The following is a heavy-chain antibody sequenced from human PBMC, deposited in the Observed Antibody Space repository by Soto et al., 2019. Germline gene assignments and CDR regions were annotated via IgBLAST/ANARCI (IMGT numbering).Heavy chain of an antibody. CDR3: ARYGYSGYDYYYYGMDV. Sequence: QVQLQESGPGLVKTSGTLSLTCAVSGGSISSSNWWSWVRQPPGKGLEWIGEIYHSGSTNYNPSLKSRVTIAVDKSKNQFSLKLSSVTAADTAVYYCARYGYSGYDYYYYGMDVWGQGTTVTVSS. CDR2: IYHSGST. CDR1: GGSISSSNW. V-gene: IGHV4-4*02. D-gene: IGHD5-12*01. J-gene: IGHJ6*02.